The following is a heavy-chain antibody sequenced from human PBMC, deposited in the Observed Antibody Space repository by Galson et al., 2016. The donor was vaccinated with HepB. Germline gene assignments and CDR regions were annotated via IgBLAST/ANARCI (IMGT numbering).Heavy chain of an antibody. CDR1: GFPFSDFG. CDR3: ARVVACRDTWNLGKNRCVGYFDS. J-gene: IGHJ4*02. V-gene: IGHV3-23*01. D-gene: IGHD1-1*01. CDR2: VSGSGGSA. Sequence: SLRLSCAVSGFPFSDFGMTWVRQAPGKGLEWVSYVSGSGGSAYLADSVKGRFSTSRDNSKNTLYLQMNSLRGEDTAIYFCARVVACRDTWNLGKNRCVGYFDSWGQGTLVSVSS.